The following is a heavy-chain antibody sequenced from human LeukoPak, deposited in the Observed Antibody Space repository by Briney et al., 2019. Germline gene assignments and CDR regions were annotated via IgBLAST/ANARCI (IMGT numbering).Heavy chain of an antibody. CDR1: GYIFTSYP. Sequence: GASLKLSCKASGYIFTSYPMHWVRQAPGQGLEWMAIINPSSARTTYAQNFQGRITVTRDTSTNSVFMELSSLRSDDTAVYYCARDGDGYNYYYFDFWGQGALVTVSS. CDR2: INPSSART. J-gene: IGHJ4*02. V-gene: IGHV1-46*01. CDR3: ARDGDGYNYYYFDF. D-gene: IGHD5-24*01.